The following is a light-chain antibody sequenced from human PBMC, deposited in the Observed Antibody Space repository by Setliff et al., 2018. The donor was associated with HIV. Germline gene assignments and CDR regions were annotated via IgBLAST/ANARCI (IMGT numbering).Light chain of an antibody. V-gene: IGLV2-14*03. CDR3: SSYTSTSTLVV. J-gene: IGLJ1*01. CDR2: DVS. Sequence: QSALAQPASVSGSPGQSISISCTGTSSDVGGYSYVSWYQQHPGKAPKLRIYDVSNRPSGVSNRFSGSKSGNTASLTISGLQAEDEADYYCSSYTSTSTLVVFGTGTKVTVL. CDR1: SSDVGGYSY.